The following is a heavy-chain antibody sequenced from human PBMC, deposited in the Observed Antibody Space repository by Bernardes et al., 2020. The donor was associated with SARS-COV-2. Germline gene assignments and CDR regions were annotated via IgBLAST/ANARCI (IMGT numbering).Heavy chain of an antibody. D-gene: IGHD6-6*01. CDR2: ISGDGSAA. V-gene: IGHV3-74*03. CDR1: GFPFTNYW. J-gene: IGHJ3*01. Sequence: GGSLRLSCAASGFPFTNYWMNWVRQAPGKGLVWVSRISGDGSAASYADSVRGRFTMSRDNSRNTVYLHMTSLRADDTAMYYCVTLGQLVLYASDVWGQGTMVSVSS. CDR3: VTLGQLVLYASDV.